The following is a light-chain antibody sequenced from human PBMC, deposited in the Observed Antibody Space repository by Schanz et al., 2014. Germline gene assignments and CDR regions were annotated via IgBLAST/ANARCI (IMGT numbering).Light chain of an antibody. V-gene: IGLV1-44*01. CDR2: SSN. CDR1: SSNIGSTT. Sequence: QSVLTQPPSASGTPGQRVTISCSGSSSNIGSTTVNWYQQLPGTAPKLLIYSSNQRPSGVPDRFSGSKFGTSASLAISGLQSEDEADYFCSSYAGSNTWVFGGGTKLTVL. CDR3: SSYAGSNTWV. J-gene: IGLJ3*02.